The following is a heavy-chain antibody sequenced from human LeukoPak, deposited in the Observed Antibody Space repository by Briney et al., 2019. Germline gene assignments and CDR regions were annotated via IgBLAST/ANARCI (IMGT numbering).Heavy chain of an antibody. CDR3: ARELRYDNSDSGAF. V-gene: IGHV4-4*02. J-gene: IGHJ3*01. Sequence: SGTLSLTCTVSGGSISSITWWSWVRQPPGKRLEWIGEIYHTGSTNYNPSLKSRVTMSVDKSKNQFSLNLSSVTAADTALYYCARELRYDNSDSGAFWGQGTVVTVSS. D-gene: IGHD3-22*01. CDR2: IYHTGST. CDR1: GGSISSITW.